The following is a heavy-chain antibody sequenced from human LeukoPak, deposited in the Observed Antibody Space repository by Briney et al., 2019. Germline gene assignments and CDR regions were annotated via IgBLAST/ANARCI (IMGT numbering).Heavy chain of an antibody. CDR1: GFTFSSYS. CDR3: ARGVNYYDSSGYSDY. V-gene: IGHV3-21*01. CDR2: ISSSSSFI. J-gene: IGHJ4*02. Sequence: PGGSLRLSCAASGFTFSSYSMNWVRQAPGKGLEWVSSISSSSSFIYYADSVKGRFTISRDNAKNSLYLQMNSLRAEDTAVYYCARGVNYYDSSGYSDYWGQGTLVTVSS. D-gene: IGHD3-22*01.